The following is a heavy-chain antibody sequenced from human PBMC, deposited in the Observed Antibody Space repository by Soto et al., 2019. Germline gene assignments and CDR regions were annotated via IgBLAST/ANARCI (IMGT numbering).Heavy chain of an antibody. J-gene: IGHJ4*02. Sequence: ASVKVSCKASGYTFTIYGISGVLQAPVQGLEWMGWISAYNGNTNYAQKLQGRVTMTTDTSTSTAYMELRSLRSDDTAVYYCARAQWLEFIDYWGQGTLVTVSS. D-gene: IGHD6-19*01. CDR1: GYTFTIYG. CDR2: ISAYNGNT. V-gene: IGHV1-18*04. CDR3: ARAQWLEFIDY.